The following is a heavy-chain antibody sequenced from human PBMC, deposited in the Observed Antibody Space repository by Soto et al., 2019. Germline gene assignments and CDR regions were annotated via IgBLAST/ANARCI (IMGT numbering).Heavy chain of an antibody. CDR2: IIPIFGTA. CDR1: GGTFSSYA. D-gene: IGHD3-10*01. Sequence: ASVKVSCKASGGTFSSYAISWVRQAPGQGLEWMGGIIPIFGTANYAQKFQGRVTITADESTSTAYMELSSLRSEDTAVYYCARDRAAARDAFDIWGQGTMVTVSS. CDR3: ARDRAAARDAFDI. V-gene: IGHV1-69*13. J-gene: IGHJ3*02.